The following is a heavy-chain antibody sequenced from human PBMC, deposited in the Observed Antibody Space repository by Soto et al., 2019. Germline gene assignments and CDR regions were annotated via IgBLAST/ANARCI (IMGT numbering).Heavy chain of an antibody. D-gene: IGHD2-2*01. CDR2: IKQDGSEK. J-gene: IGHJ6*04. Sequence: GGSLRLSCAASGFTFSSYWMSWVRQAPGKGLEWVANIKQDGSEKYYVDSVKGRFTISRDNAKNSLYLQMNSLRAEATAVYYCAREEIVVVPAAIYYYYGMDVWGKGTKVTVSS. CDR1: GFTFSSYW. CDR3: AREEIVVVPAAIYYYYGMDV. V-gene: IGHV3-7*01.